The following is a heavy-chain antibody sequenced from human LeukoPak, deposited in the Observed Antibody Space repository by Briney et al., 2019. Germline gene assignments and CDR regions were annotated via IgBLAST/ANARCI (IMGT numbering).Heavy chain of an antibody. Sequence: ASVKVSCKASGYTFSSYYMHWVRQAPGQGLEWVGIINPSGGSTSYAQKSQGRVTMTRDTSTSTVYMELSSLRSEDTAEYYCARAPIRLGELSSYFDYWGQGTLVTVSS. V-gene: IGHV1-46*01. CDR1: GYTFSSYY. J-gene: IGHJ4*02. CDR2: INPSGGST. CDR3: ARAPIRLGELSSYFDY. D-gene: IGHD3-16*02.